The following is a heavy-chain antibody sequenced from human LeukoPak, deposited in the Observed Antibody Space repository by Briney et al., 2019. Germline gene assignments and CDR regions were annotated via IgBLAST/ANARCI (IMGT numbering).Heavy chain of an antibody. CDR1: GGSFSGYY. V-gene: IGHV4-34*01. J-gene: IGHJ4*02. D-gene: IGHD6-19*01. CDR3: ARNGWYSLDY. CDR2: INHSGNT. Sequence: SEALSLTCAVYGGSFSGYYWSWIRQPPGKGLEWIGEINHSGNTNYSPSLKNRVTMSLDTSKNHFSLKLTSVTAADTAVYYCARNGWYSLDYWGQGTLVTVSS.